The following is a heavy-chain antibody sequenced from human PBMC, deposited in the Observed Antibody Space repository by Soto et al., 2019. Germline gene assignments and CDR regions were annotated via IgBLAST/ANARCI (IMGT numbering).Heavy chain of an antibody. V-gene: IGHV3-21*01. Sequence: EVQLVESGGGLVKPGGSLRLSCAASGFTFSSYSMNWVRQAPGKGLEWVSSISSSSSYIYYADSVKGRFTISRDNAKNSLYLQMNSLRAEDTAVYYCARDLGYCSSTSCYNYYYGMDVWGQGPTVTVSS. CDR1: GFTFSSYS. CDR2: ISSSSSYI. D-gene: IGHD2-2*02. CDR3: ARDLGYCSSTSCYNYYYGMDV. J-gene: IGHJ6*02.